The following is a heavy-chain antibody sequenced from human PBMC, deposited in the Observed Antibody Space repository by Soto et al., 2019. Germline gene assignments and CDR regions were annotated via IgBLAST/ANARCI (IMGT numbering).Heavy chain of an antibody. CDR3: VRGLSLSNTFYYYYAMDV. CDR2: IYHSGTT. Sequence: SETLSLTCTVSGGSISSFSHYWAWIRQPPGKGLEWIGSIYHSGTTYYNPSLKSRVTISVDTSKNDFSLRLNSVTAVDTAVYHCVRGLSLSNTFYYYYAMDVWGQGTTVTVSS. J-gene: IGHJ6*02. CDR1: GGSISSFSHY. D-gene: IGHD2-8*01. V-gene: IGHV4-39*02.